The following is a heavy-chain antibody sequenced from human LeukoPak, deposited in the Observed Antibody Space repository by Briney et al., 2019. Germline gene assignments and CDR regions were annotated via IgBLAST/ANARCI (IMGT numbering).Heavy chain of an antibody. CDR2: IYYTGST. CDR1: GGSISSSGYY. J-gene: IGHJ5*02. V-gene: IGHV4-39*07. CDR3: ARGGEMATIRGLSFDP. D-gene: IGHD5-24*01. Sequence: PSETLSLTCTVSGGSISSSGYYWGWIRQPPGKGLEWIGTIYYTGSTNYNPSLKSRVTISVDTSKNQFSLKLSSVTAADTAVYYCARGGEMATIRGLSFDPWGQGTLVTVSS.